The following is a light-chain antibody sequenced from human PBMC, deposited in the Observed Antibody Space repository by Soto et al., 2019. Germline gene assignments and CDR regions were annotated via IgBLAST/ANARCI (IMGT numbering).Light chain of an antibody. CDR2: LGS. V-gene: IGKV2-28*01. Sequence: DIVMTQSPLSLPVTPGEPASISCRSSQSLLHSNGYNYLDWYLQKPGQSPQLLIYLGSNRASGVPDRVSGNGSGRDFTLKISRVEAEDVGVYYCMQALQTPTFGQGTKVEIK. J-gene: IGKJ1*01. CDR3: MQALQTPT. CDR1: QSLLHSNGYNY.